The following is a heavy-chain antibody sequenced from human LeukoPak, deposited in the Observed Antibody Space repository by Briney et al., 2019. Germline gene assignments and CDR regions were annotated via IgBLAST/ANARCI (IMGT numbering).Heavy chain of an antibody. CDR3: ARHLPVAGYPYFDY. D-gene: IGHD6-19*01. J-gene: IGHJ4*02. V-gene: IGHV4-59*08. Sequence: SSETLSLTCTVYGRYISPYYWSWIRQPPGKTLEWIGYIYFTGSTNYNPSLKSRLTISLHTSKNQFSLNLSSVTAADTAVYYCARHLPVAGYPYFDYWGQGALVTVSS. CDR2: IYFTGST. CDR1: GRYISPYY.